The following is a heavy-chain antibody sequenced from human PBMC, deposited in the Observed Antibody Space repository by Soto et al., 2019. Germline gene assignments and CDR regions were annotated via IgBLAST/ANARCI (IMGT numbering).Heavy chain of an antibody. J-gene: IGHJ4*02. CDR3: ATSYGNAWYTY. D-gene: IGHD6-13*01. CDR1: GGSISSSSYY. Sequence: SETLSLTCTVSGGSISSSSYYWGWIRQPPGKGLEWIGSIYYSGSTYYNPSLKSRVTISVDTSKNQFSLKLSSVTAADMAVYYCATSYGNAWYTYWGQGTQVTVSS. V-gene: IGHV4-39*01. CDR2: IYYSGST.